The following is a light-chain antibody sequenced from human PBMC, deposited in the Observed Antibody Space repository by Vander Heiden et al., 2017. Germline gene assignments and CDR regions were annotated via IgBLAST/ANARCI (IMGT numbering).Light chain of an antibody. J-gene: IGLJ3*02. V-gene: IGLV1-47*01. CDR3: AAWDDSLSGWV. Sequence: QSVLTQPPSASGTPGQRVNISCSGSSSNIGSNYVYWYQQPPGTAPKLLIYRNKQRPSGAPERFSGSKSGTSAALAISGPRAEDEADYYCAAWDDSLSGWVFGGGTKLTVL. CDR1: SSNIGSNY. CDR2: RNK.